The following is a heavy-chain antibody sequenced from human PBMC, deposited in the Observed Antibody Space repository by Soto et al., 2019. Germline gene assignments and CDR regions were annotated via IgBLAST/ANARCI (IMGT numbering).Heavy chain of an antibody. Sequence: QVQLVQSGAEVKRAGASVKVSCKASGYTFSSYGLSWVRQAPGQGLEWMGWISDYNGNTHYAQKFQGRVIMTTDTPPRTAYMELWSRRSDDTAVYFCAREGYYSGSGTYSPPRYYGMDVWGQGTTVTVSS. V-gene: IGHV1-18*01. CDR2: ISDYNGNT. D-gene: IGHD3-10*01. CDR3: AREGYYSGSGTYSPPRYYGMDV. J-gene: IGHJ6*02. CDR1: GYTFSSYG.